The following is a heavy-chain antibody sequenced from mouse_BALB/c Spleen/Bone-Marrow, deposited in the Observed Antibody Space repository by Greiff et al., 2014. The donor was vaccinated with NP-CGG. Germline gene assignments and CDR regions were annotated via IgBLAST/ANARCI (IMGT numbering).Heavy chain of an antibody. CDR2: IYPGDDDT. V-gene: IGHV1-80*01. CDR3: AGSTPLAY. Sequence: LVESGAELVRPGSSVKISCKASGYAFSRSWMNWVKQRPGQGLEWIGQIYPGDDDTNYSGKFKGRATLTADKSSGTAYMQLSSLTSEDCAVYFCAGSTPLAYWGQGTLVTVSA. D-gene: IGHD1-1*01. CDR1: GYAFSRSW. J-gene: IGHJ3*01.